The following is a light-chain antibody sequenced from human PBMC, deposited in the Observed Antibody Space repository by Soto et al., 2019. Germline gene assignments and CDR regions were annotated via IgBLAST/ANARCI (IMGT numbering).Light chain of an antibody. CDR3: QQYDNPNLTVT. CDR1: QDISNY. Sequence: DIQMTQSPSSLSASVGDRVTITCQASQDISNYLNWYQQKPGKAPKLLIYDPSNLETGVPSRFSGSGSGTDFPFTISSLQPEDIATYYCQQYDNPNLTVTFGGGTKVEIK. J-gene: IGKJ4*01. CDR2: DPS. V-gene: IGKV1-33*01.